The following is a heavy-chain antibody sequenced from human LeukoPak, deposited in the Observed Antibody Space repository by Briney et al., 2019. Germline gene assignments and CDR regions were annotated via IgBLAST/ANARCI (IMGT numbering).Heavy chain of an antibody. CDR3: ARGALTQSFYYYMDV. CDR1: GYTFTSNG. J-gene: IGHJ6*03. CDR2: ISGYNGNT. D-gene: IGHD1-14*01. Sequence: ASVKVSCKASGYTFTSNGITWVRQAPGQGLEWMGWISGYNGNTNYAQKLQGRVTMTTDRSTSTAYMELRSLTSDDTAVYYCARGALTQSFYYYMDVWGKGTTVTVSS. V-gene: IGHV1-18*01.